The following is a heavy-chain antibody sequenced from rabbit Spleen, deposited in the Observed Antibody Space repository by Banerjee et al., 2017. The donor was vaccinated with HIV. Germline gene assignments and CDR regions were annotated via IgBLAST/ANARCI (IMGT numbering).Heavy chain of an antibody. CDR3: ARGAYDSSTDYYVSHFNL. V-gene: IGHV1S45*01. CDR2: IYTGSGST. J-gene: IGHJ4*01. D-gene: IGHD1-1*01. CDR1: GFTLSSYW. Sequence: QQQLEESGGGLVQPEGSLTLTCTASGFTLSSYWMCWVRQAPGKGLEWIACIYTGSGSTYYASCAKGRFTISKTSSTTVTLQMTSLTAADTATYFCARGAYDSSTDYYVSHFNLWGPGTLVTVS.